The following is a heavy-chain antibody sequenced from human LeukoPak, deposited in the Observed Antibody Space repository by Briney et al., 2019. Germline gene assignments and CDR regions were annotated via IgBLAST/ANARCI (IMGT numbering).Heavy chain of an antibody. V-gene: IGHV4-59*01. Sequence: PSETLSLTCAVSAGPIIASYWGWIRQPPGKGLEWIGYTHYSGTCNYNPSLKSRVTISIDTSKKRFSLRLTAVTAADTAVYYCARVRFYDTTGYSTSYYLDYWGEGALVTVSS. D-gene: IGHD3-22*01. J-gene: IGHJ4*02. CDR2: THYSGTC. CDR1: AGPIIASY. CDR3: ARVRFYDTTGYSTSYYLDY.